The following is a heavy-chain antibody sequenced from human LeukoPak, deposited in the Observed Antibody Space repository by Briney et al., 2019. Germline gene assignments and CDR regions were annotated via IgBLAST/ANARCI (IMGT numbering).Heavy chain of an antibody. D-gene: IGHD4-17*01. CDR2: INPNSGGT. J-gene: IGHJ4*02. V-gene: IGHV1-2*06. Sequence: ASVKVSCKASGYTFTGYYMHWVRQAPGQGLEWMGRINPNSGGTNYAQKFQGRVTMTRDTSASTAYMELSSLRSEDTAVYYCARDPPYGSLFDYWGQGTLVTVSS. CDR1: GYTFTGYY. CDR3: ARDPPYGSLFDY.